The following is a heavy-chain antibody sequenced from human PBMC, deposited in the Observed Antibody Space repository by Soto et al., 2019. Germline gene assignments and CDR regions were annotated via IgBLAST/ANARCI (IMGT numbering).Heavy chain of an antibody. V-gene: IGHV3-30*18. CDR2: MSFDGTYK. CDR3: AKDRRDGEYNSVYDF. D-gene: IGHD4-17*01. CDR1: GFRFSDYG. J-gene: IGHJ4*02. Sequence: QVQLAESGGGVVQPGRSLRLSCIGSGFRFSDYGMHWVRQAPGKGLEWVAMMSFDGTYKYSADSVKGRFIISRDNSKNTLFLQMNSLSAGDTAVYYCAKDRRDGEYNSVYDFWGQGTLVTVSS.